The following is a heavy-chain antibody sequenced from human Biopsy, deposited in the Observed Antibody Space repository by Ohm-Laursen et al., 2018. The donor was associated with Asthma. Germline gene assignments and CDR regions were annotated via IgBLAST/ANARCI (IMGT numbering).Heavy chain of an antibody. J-gene: IGHJ4*02. CDR3: AGAGALIVGATMGY. D-gene: IGHD1-26*01. V-gene: IGHV1-46*01. CDR2: INPSGGST. Sequence: SVNASCKASGYTFTSYYMHWVRQPPGQGLEWLGIINPSGGSTSYAQKFQGRVTMTRDTSTSTVYMELSCLRSEDTAVYYCAGAGALIVGATMGYWGQGTLVTVSS. CDR1: GYTFTSYY.